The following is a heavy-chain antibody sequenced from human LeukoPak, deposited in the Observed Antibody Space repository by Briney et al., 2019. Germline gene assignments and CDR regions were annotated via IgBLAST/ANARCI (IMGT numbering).Heavy chain of an antibody. CDR3: ARSRYFAYYMDV. V-gene: IGHV3-21*04. J-gene: IGHJ6*03. CDR1: GFTFSRHS. Sequence: GGSLRLSCAASGFTFSRHSINWVRQAPGKGLEWVSSISSSSSYIYYADSVKGRFTISRDNAKNSLYLQMNSLRAEDTAVYYCARSRYFAYYMDVWGKGTTVTISS. D-gene: IGHD2-2*01. CDR2: ISSSSSYI.